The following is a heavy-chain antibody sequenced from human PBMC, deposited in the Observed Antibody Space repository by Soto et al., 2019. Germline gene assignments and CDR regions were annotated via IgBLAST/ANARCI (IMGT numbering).Heavy chain of an antibody. CDR3: ARGALGYCSSTSCYVGEVGYYYYMDV. CDR2: MNPNSGNT. D-gene: IGHD2-2*01. J-gene: IGHJ6*03. Sequence: ASVKVSCKASGYTFTSYDINWVRQATGQGLEWMGWMNPNSGNTGYAQKFQGRVTMTRNTSISTAYMELSSLGSEDTAVYYCARGALGYCSSTSCYVGEVGYYYYMDVWGKGTTVTVSS. CDR1: GYTFTSYD. V-gene: IGHV1-8*01.